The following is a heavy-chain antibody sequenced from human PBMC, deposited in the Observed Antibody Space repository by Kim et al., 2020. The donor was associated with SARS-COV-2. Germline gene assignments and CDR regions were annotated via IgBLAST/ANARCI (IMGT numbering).Heavy chain of an antibody. V-gene: IGHV3-48*02. Sequence: GGSLRLSCAASGFTFSSYSMNWVRQAPGKGLEWVSYISSSGSTIYYADSVKGRFTISRDNAKNSLYLQMNSLRDEDTAVYTCARDYYDSSGYFSDYWGQGTLVTVSS. D-gene: IGHD3-22*01. CDR2: ISSSGSTI. CDR3: ARDYYDSSGYFSDY. CDR1: GFTFSSYS. J-gene: IGHJ4*02.